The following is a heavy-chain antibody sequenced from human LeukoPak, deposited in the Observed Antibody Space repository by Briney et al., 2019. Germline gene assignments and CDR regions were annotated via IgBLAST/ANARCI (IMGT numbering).Heavy chain of an antibody. D-gene: IGHD6-19*01. CDR2: ISTGGSSI. Sequence: PGGSLRLSCAASGFVFSTYEMNWVRQAPGKGLEWLAFISTGGSSIFYADSVKGRFTISRDNSKNTLYLQMNSLRAEDTAVYYCAKDLWIAVAGTFFDYWGQGTLVTVSS. J-gene: IGHJ4*02. V-gene: IGHV3-48*03. CDR3: AKDLWIAVAGTFFDY. CDR1: GFVFSTYE.